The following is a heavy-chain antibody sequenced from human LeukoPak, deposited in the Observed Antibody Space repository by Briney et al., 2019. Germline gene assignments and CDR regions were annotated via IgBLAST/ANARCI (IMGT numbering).Heavy chain of an antibody. CDR2: IDSGGST. Sequence: QPGGSLRLSCAASGFTVSSNYMSWVRQAPGKGLEWVSVIDSGGSTYYTESVKGRFTISRDNSKNTLYLQMNSLRAEDTAVYYCARDPPPDYYASSGYYWDVWGKGTTVTVSS. CDR1: GFTVSSNY. J-gene: IGHJ6*04. V-gene: IGHV3-53*01. D-gene: IGHD3-22*01. CDR3: ARDPPPDYYASSGYYWDV.